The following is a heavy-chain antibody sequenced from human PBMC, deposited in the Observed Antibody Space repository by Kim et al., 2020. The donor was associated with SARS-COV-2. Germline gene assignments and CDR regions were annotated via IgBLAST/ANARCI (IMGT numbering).Heavy chain of an antibody. V-gene: IGHV3-23*01. D-gene: IGHD4-17*01. Sequence: DSVKGRFTISRDNSKNTLYLQMNGLRAEDTAVYYCAKVVVSTVTQYFDYWGQGTLVTVSS. J-gene: IGHJ4*02. CDR3: AKVVVSTVTQYFDY.